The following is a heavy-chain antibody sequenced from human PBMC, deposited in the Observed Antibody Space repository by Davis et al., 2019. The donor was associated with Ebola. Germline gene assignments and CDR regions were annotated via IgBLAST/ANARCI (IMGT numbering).Heavy chain of an antibody. CDR3: ARYCHYPDCSYFDC. Sequence: GESLKISCAASGFIFSNYDMSWVRQVPGKGLEWVSTVSGSGGSTHYSDSVRGRFSISRDNSNNTLYLQMNSLRAEDTATYYCARYCHYPDCSYFDCWGQGTVVAVSS. CDR2: VSGSGGST. J-gene: IGHJ4*02. V-gene: IGHV3-23*01. CDR1: GFIFSNYD. D-gene: IGHD2-15*01.